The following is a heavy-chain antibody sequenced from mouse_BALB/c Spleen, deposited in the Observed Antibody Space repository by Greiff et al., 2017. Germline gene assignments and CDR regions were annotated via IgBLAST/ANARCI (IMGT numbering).Heavy chain of an antibody. CDR3: ARLFTTATDYFDY. D-gene: IGHD1-2*01. J-gene: IGHJ2*01. CDR1: GFAFSSYD. CDR2: ISSGGGST. V-gene: IGHV5-12-1*01. Sequence: DVMLVESGGGLVKPGGSLKLSCAASGFAFSSYDMSWVRQTPEKRLEWVAYISSGGGSTYYPDTVKGRFTISRDNAKNTLYLQMSSLKSEDTAMYYCARLFTTATDYFDYWGQGTTLTVSS.